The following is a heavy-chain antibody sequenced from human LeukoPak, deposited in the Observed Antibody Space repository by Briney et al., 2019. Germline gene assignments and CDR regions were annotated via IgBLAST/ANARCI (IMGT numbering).Heavy chain of an antibody. CDR2: IYTSGST. D-gene: IGHD2-2*01. Sequence: KASETLSLTCTVSGGSISSGSYYWSWIRQPAGKGLEWIGRIYTSGSTNYNPSLKSRVTISVDTSKNQFSLKLSSVTAADTAVYYCARGSAVPAAFLGSLGSALYYYYMDVWGKGTTVTVSS. CDR1: GGSISSGSYY. J-gene: IGHJ6*03. V-gene: IGHV4-61*02. CDR3: ARGSAVPAAFLGSLGSALYYYYMDV.